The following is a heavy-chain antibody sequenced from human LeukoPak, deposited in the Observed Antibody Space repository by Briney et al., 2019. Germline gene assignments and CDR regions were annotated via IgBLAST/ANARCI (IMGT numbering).Heavy chain of an antibody. V-gene: IGHV1-2*02. CDR3: ARDGGSYYVSYWFDP. D-gene: IGHD1-26*01. CDR2: INPNSGGT. Sequence: GASVKVSCKASGYTFTGYYMHWVRQAPGQGLEWMGWINPNSGGTNYAQKFQGRVTMTRDTSISTAYMELSSLRSDDTAVYYCARDGGSYYVSYWFDPWGQGTLVTVSS. J-gene: IGHJ5*02. CDR1: GYTFTGYY.